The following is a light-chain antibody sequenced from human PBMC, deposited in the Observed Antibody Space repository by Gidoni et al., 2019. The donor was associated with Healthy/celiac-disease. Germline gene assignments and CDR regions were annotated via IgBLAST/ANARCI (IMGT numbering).Light chain of an antibody. CDR1: QSISRY. CDR2: AAS. J-gene: IGKJ1*01. V-gene: IGKV1-39*01. Sequence: DIQMTQSPSSLSASVGDRVTITCRASQSISRYLHWYQPKPGKDPKLLIYAASSLQSGVPSSFSGSGSWTDFTLTISSLHPEDFATYYCQQTYSTLTWTFXXXTKVEIK. CDR3: QQTYSTLTWT.